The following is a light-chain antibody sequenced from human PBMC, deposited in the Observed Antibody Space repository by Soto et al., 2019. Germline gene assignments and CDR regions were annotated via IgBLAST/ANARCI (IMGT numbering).Light chain of an antibody. CDR1: SSDIGRYNY. CDR3: GSYTSATTWV. CDR2: EVS. Sequence: QFVLTQPASVSGSPGQSITISCTGSSSDIGRYNYVSWYQQLPGKAPKLIIYEVSNRPSGVSDRFSGSKSGNTASLSISGLQTEDEADYYCGSYTSATTWVFGGGTKLTVL. V-gene: IGLV2-14*03. J-gene: IGLJ3*02.